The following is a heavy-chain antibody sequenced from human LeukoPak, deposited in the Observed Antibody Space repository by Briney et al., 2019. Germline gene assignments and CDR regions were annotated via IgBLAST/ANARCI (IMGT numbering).Heavy chain of an antibody. J-gene: IGHJ5*02. Sequence: SETLSLTCTVSGGSISSSSYYWGWIRQPPGKGLEWIGSIYYSGSTYYNPSLKSRVTISVDTSKNQFSLKLSSVTAADTAVYYCARDLAVTRGNWFDPWGQGTLVTVSS. CDR3: ARDLAVTRGNWFDP. CDR1: GGSISSSSYY. CDR2: IYYSGST. V-gene: IGHV4-39*07. D-gene: IGHD4-17*01.